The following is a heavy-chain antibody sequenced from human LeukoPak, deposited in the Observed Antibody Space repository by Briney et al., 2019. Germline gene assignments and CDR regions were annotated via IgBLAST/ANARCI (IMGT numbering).Heavy chain of an antibody. CDR3: ARGRNYDSSGYYSLPFFDY. J-gene: IGHJ4*02. D-gene: IGHD3-22*01. CDR2: IYYSGST. Sequence: SETLSLTFTVSGRSISSSSYYWGWIRQPPGKVLEWIGRIYYSGSTYYNPSLKSRVTISVDTSKKYFSLKLSSVTAADTAVYYCARGRNYDSSGYYSLPFFDYWGQGTLVTVSS. V-gene: IGHV4-39*07. CDR1: GRSISSSSYY.